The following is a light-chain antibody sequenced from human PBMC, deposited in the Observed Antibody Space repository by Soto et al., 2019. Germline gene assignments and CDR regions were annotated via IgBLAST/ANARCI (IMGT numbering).Light chain of an antibody. V-gene: IGLV2-14*03. CDR1: SSDIGGYNY. Sequence: QSVLTQPASVSGSPGQSITISCTGTSSDIGGYNYVSWYQQYPGAPPKLIIYDVDDRPSGVSYRFSGSKSGNTASLTISRLQAEDEADYYCSSYTSSSTLVVFGGGTKLTVL. J-gene: IGLJ2*01. CDR2: DVD. CDR3: SSYTSSSTLVV.